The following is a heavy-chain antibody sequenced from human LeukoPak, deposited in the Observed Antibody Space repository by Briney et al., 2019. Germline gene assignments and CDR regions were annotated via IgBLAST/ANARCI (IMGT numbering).Heavy chain of an antibody. J-gene: IGHJ3*02. D-gene: IGHD3-22*01. V-gene: IGHV3-21*01. CDR2: ITASSIYI. CDR3: ARIKTDYDSSGYYYSDDAFDI. CDR1: GFAFSGYN. Sequence: PGGSLRLSCAASGFAFSGYNMNWVRQAPGKGLEWISSITASSIYIYHADSVKGRFTISRDNAKNSLYLQMNSLRAEDTAVYYCARIKTDYDSSGYYYSDDAFDIWGQGTMVTVSS.